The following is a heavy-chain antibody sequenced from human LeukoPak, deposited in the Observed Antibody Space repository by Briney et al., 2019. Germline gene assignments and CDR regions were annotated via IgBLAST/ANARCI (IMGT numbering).Heavy chain of an antibody. V-gene: IGHV4-59*01. D-gene: IGHD4-11*01. CDR2: IYSSGST. CDR3: ARPWHDSSIVGFDP. CDR1: SGSISSYY. J-gene: IGHJ5*02. Sequence: PSETLSLTCTVSSGSISSYYWSWIRQPPGKGLEWIGYIYSSGSTNYNPSLKSRVTISVDTCKNQFSLKLSSVTAADTAVYYCARPWHDSSIVGFDPWGQGTLVTVSS.